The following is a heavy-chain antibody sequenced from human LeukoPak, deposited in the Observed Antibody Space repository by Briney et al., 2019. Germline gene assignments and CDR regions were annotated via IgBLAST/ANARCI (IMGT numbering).Heavy chain of an antibody. D-gene: IGHD2-2*01. J-gene: IGHJ4*02. CDR1: GFPFSTSA. Sequence: PGGSLRLSCEASGFPFSTSAMNWVRQAPGKGLEWVSSISGSSSHRFYADSVKGRFTISRDNAKNSLYLQMNSLRAEDTAVYYCARRYCTSTNCYAFDDWGQGTLVTVSS. V-gene: IGHV3-21*01. CDR2: ISGSSSHR. CDR3: ARRYCTSTNCYAFDD.